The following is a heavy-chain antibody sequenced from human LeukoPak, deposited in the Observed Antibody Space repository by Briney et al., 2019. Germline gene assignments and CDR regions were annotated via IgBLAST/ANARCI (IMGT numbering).Heavy chain of an antibody. CDR3: ARDADIVVVPAAGVFDY. V-gene: IGHV1-18*01. Sequence: ASVKVSCKASGYTFTSYGISWVRQAPGQGLEWMGWISAYNGNTNYAQKLQGRVTITTDTSTSTAYMELRSLRSDDTAVYYCARDADIVVVPAAGVFDYWGQGTLVTVSP. CDR2: ISAYNGNT. D-gene: IGHD2-2*01. CDR1: GYTFTSYG. J-gene: IGHJ4*02.